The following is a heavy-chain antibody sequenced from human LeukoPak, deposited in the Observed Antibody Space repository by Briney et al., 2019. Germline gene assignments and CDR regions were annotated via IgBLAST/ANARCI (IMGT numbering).Heavy chain of an antibody. CDR1: GYTFTSYD. D-gene: IGHD3-16*01. V-gene: IGHV1-8*01. J-gene: IGHJ4*02. CDR2: MNPNSGNT. CDR3: ARSTYDYVWGSSEYDY. Sequence: GASVKVSCKASGYTFTSYDINWVRQATGQGLEWMGWMNPNSGNTGYAPKFQGRVTMTRNTSISTAYMELSSLRSEDTAVYYCARSTYDYVWGSSEYDYWGQGTLVTVSS.